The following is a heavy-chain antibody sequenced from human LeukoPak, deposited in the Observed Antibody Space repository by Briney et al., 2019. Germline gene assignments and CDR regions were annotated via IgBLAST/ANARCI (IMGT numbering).Heavy chain of an antibody. Sequence: PGGSLRLSCAASGFTFSSYSMNWVRQAPGKGLEWVSSISSSSRYIYYADSVKGRFTISRDNAKNSLYLQMNSLRAEDTAVYYCARPEYSSSSHAFDIWGQGTMVTVSS. CDR1: GFTFSSYS. CDR3: ARPEYSSSSHAFDI. CDR2: ISSSSRYI. J-gene: IGHJ3*02. V-gene: IGHV3-21*01. D-gene: IGHD6-6*01.